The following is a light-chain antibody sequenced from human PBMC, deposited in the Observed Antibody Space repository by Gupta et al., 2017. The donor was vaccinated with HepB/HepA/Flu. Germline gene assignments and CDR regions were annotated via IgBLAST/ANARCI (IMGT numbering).Light chain of an antibody. J-gene: IGLJ2*01. CDR3: SSFTSSSTLAV. Sequence: QSALTQPASVSGSPGQSITISCTGTSSDVSWYQQHPGKAPKLMIYAVTLRPPMVSHRFSGSKSGDTASLTISERQTEDEAYYYCSSFTSSSTLAVFGGGTKVTVL. V-gene: IGLV2-14*03. CDR2: AVT. CDR1: SSDV.